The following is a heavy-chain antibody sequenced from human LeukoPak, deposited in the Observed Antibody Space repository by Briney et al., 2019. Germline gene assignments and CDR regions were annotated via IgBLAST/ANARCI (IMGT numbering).Heavy chain of an antibody. Sequence: ASVTVSCKASGYTFTIYGISWVRQAPGQGRAWMGWISAYNGNTNYAQKLQGRVTITTDTSTSTAYMALRSLRSDDTTVYYCAARGGATGTTQGDAFDIWGQGTMVTVSS. D-gene: IGHD1-1*01. CDR3: AARGGATGTTQGDAFDI. CDR1: GYTFTIYG. CDR2: ISAYNGNT. V-gene: IGHV1-18*04. J-gene: IGHJ3*02.